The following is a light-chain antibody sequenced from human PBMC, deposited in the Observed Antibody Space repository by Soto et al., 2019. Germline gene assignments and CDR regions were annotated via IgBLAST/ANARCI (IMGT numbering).Light chain of an antibody. CDR1: QSIAGY. Sequence: MLITGFTSSMSASFGDRVTISYRASQSIAGYLSWYQQKPGKAPKFLIYSASSLQRWVPSRFRGSGSGTDFTLTISGLQPEDFTTYYCPQSSFVLITYAQGTRLEIK. V-gene: IGKV1-39*01. CDR3: PQSSFVLIT. CDR2: SAS. J-gene: IGKJ5*01.